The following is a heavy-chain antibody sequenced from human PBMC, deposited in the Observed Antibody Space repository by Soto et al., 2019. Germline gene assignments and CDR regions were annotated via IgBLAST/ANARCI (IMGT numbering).Heavy chain of an antibody. J-gene: IGHJ4*02. Sequence: QVQLVQSGAEVKKPGSSVKVSCKASGGTFSSYTISGVRQAPGQGLEWMGRIIPILGIANYAQKFQGRVTITADKSTSTAYMELSSLRSEDTAVYYCAREQYGGDPMIWGQGTLVTVSS. CDR1: GGTFSSYT. CDR2: IIPILGIA. V-gene: IGHV1-69*08. CDR3: AREQYGGDPMI. D-gene: IGHD2-21*02.